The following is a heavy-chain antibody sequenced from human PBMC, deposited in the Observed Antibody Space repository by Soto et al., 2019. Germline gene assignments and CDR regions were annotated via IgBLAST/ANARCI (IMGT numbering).Heavy chain of an antibody. CDR2: INHSGST. CDR1: GGSLSGYH. V-gene: IGHV4-34*01. D-gene: IGHD5-12*01. J-gene: IGHJ2*01. Sequence: QVQLQQWGAGLLKPSETLSLTCAVYGGSLSGYHWSWIRQPPGKGLEWIGEINHSGSTNYNPSLKSRVTISVETSKNQFSLKLSSGTAADTAVYYCARGGVVATITGFWYFDLWGRGTLVTVSS. CDR3: ARGGVVATITGFWYFDL.